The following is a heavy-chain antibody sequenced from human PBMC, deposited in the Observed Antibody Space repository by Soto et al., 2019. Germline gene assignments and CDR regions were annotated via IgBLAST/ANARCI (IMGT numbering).Heavy chain of an antibody. V-gene: IGHV4-34*01. CDR1: GGSFSGYY. CDR3: ARISMAVANELRPSYYFDY. Sequence: NPSETLSLTCAVYGGSFSGYYWSWIRQPPGKGLEWIGEINHSGSTNYNPSLKSRVTISVDTSKNQFSLKLSSVTAADTAVYYCARISMAVANELRPSYYFDYWGQGTQVTVSS. J-gene: IGHJ4*02. CDR2: INHSGST. D-gene: IGHD1-26*01.